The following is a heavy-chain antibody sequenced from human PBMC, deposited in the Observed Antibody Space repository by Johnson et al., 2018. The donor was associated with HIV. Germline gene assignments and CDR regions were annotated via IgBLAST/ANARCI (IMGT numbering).Heavy chain of an antibody. D-gene: IGHD3-16*01. J-gene: IGHJ3*02. V-gene: IGHV3-30-3*01. CDR3: AKVMTASNVNSFGGVIDASDI. CDR1: GFTFSSYA. CDR2: ISYDGSNK. Sequence: QMQLVESGGGVVQPGRSLRLSCAASGFTFSSYALHWVRQAPGKGLQWVAVISYDGSNKYYADSVKGRFTISRDNSKNTLHLQMNSLRAADTAVYYCAKVMTASNVNSFGGVIDASDIWGQGTMVTVS.